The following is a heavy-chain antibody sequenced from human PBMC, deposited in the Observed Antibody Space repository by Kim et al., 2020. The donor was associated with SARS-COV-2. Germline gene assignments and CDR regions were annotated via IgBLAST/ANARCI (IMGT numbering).Heavy chain of an antibody. V-gene: IGHV3-43*01. Sequence: STSYADSVKGRFTISRDNSKYSLYLQMNSLGTEDTALYYCAKDKSSRCDYWGQGTLVTVSS. J-gene: IGHJ4*02. D-gene: IGHD6-13*01. CDR3: AKDKSSRCDY. CDR2: ST.